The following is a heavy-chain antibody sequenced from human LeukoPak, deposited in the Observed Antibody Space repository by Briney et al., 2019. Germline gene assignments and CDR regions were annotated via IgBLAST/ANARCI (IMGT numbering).Heavy chain of an antibody. D-gene: IGHD6-13*01. J-gene: IGHJ5*02. CDR3: AREVGIAAAGTRWFDP. Sequence: GGSLRLSCAASGFTFSSYWMSWVRQAPGKGLEWVANIKKDGSEKYYVDSVKGRFTISRDNSKNTLYLQMNSLRAEDTAVYYCAREVGIAAAGTRWFDPWGQGTLVTVSS. V-gene: IGHV3-7*01. CDR2: IKKDGSEK. CDR1: GFTFSSYW.